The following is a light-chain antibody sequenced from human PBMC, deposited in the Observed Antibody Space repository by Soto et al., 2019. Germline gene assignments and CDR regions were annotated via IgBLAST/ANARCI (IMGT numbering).Light chain of an antibody. V-gene: IGKV3-20*01. CDR3: QQYAVSPPT. Sequence: EIVLTQSPGTLSLSPGERDTLSCRASQSVSARYVAWYQRKPGQAPRLLIYGASNRATDIPVRFSARGSGTDFTLTITRLEPEDFAVYICQQYAVSPPTFGLGTKVEFK. J-gene: IGKJ1*01. CDR2: GAS. CDR1: QSVSARY.